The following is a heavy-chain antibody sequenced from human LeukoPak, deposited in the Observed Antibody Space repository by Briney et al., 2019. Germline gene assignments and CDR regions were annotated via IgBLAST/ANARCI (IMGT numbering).Heavy chain of an antibody. Sequence: GGSLRLSCAASGFIVSGDFMSWVRQAPGKGLEWVSVIYSDGSTYYADSVKGRFTISRDISTDTLWLKMDSLRTEDTAVYYCAKGPLRGTAAAIDYWGQGTLVTVSS. J-gene: IGHJ4*02. CDR3: AKGPLRGTAAAIDY. D-gene: IGHD2-2*01. CDR2: IYSDGST. CDR1: GFIVSGDF. V-gene: IGHV3-66*02.